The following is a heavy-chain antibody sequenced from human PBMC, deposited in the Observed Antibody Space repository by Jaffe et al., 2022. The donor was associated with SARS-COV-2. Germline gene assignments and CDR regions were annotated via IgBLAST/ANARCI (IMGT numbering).Heavy chain of an antibody. J-gene: IGHJ6*03. CDR2: ISGSGGST. Sequence: EVQLVESGGGLVQPGGSLRLSCAASGFTFSSYAMSWVRQAPGKGLEWVSAISGSGGSTYYADSVKGRFTISRDNSKNTLYLQMNSLRAEDTAVYYCAKDISITMVRGGILPRMDVWGKGTTVTVSS. CDR3: AKDISITMVRGGILPRMDV. V-gene: IGHV3-23*04. D-gene: IGHD3-10*01. CDR1: GFTFSSYA.